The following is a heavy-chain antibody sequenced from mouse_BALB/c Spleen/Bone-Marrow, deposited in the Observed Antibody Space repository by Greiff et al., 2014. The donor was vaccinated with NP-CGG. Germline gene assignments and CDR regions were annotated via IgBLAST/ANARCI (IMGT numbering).Heavy chain of an antibody. V-gene: IGHV1-62-2*01. J-gene: IGHJ4*01. D-gene: IGHD2-12*01. CDR1: GYTFTDYI. CDR3: ARHEDLDIRRRLSAMDY. CDR2: FYPGSGSI. Sequence: QVQLQQSGAELVKPGTSVNLSCKASGYTFTDYIIHWVKQRSGQGLEWIGWFYPGSGSIKYNEKFKDKATLTADKSSNTVYMELSRLTSEDSAIYFCARHEDLDIRRRLSAMDYWGQGTSVTASS.